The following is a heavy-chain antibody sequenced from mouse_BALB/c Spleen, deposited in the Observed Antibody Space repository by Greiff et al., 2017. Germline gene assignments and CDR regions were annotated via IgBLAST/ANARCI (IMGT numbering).Heavy chain of an antibody. J-gene: IGHJ4*01. CDR1: GYTFTDYN. D-gene: IGHD1-1*01. Sequence: EVQLQQSGPELVKPGASVKISCKASGYTFTDYNMHWVKQSHGKSLEWIGYIYPYNGGTGYNQKFKSKATLTVDNSSSTAYMELRSLTSEDSAVYYCARGEVYYYGSSPYYYAMDYWGQGTSVTVSS. CDR2: IYPYNGGT. CDR3: ARGEVYYYGSSPYYYAMDY. V-gene: IGHV1S29*02.